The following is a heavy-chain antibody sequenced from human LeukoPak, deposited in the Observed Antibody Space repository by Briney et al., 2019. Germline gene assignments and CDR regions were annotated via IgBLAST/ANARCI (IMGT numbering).Heavy chain of an antibody. V-gene: IGHV3-30*02. J-gene: IGHJ4*02. Sequence: PGGSLRLSCAASGFTFSTYGMHWVRQAPGKGLEWVAFIRYDGSNKYYADSVKGRFTISRDSAKNTLYLQMNSLRVEDTAVYYCARGKVEAWELQGYWGQGTLVTVSS. CDR3: ARGKVEAWELQGY. CDR2: IRYDGSNK. CDR1: GFTFSTYG. D-gene: IGHD1-26*01.